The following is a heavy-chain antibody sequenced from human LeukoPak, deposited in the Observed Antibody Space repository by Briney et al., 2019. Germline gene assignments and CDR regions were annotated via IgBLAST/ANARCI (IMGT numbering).Heavy chain of an antibody. CDR2: IYYSGSS. J-gene: IGHJ4*02. CDR3: ARDRGGYCGSVSCPDMYYFDY. CDR1: GGSISSYY. Sequence: SETLSLTCTVTGGSISSYYWSWIRQPPGKGLEWIGYIYYSGSSSYNPSLKSRVTISVDTFKNQFSLKLNSVTAADTAVYYCARDRGGYCGSVSCPDMYYFDYWGRGTLVTVSS. D-gene: IGHD2-15*01. V-gene: IGHV4-59*01.